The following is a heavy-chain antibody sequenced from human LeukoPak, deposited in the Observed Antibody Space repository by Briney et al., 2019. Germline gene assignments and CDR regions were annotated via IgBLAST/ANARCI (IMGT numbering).Heavy chain of an antibody. CDR2: ISSSSSYI. CDR1: GFTFSSYS. D-gene: IGHD3-9*01. V-gene: IGHV3-21*01. J-gene: IGHJ4*02. Sequence: GGTLRLSCAASGFTFSSYSMNWVRQARGKGLEGGSSISSSSSYIYSAASVKGRFTISRDNAKNSLYLHMNSLRAEDTAVYYCARDGEYYDILTGYYERGYYFDYWGQGTLVTVSS. CDR3: ARDGEYYDILTGYYERGYYFDY.